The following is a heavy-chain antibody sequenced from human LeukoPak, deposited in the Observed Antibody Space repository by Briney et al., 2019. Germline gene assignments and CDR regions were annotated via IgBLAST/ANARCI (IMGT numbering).Heavy chain of an antibody. V-gene: IGHV4-38-2*02. J-gene: IGHJ4*02. Sequence: SETLSLTCTVSGYSIISGYYWGWIRQPPGKGLEWIGSIYHSGSTYYNPSLKSRVTISVDTSKNQFSLKVTFVTAADTAVYYCARDPGDIDYWGQGTLVTVSS. CDR2: IYHSGST. D-gene: IGHD3-16*01. CDR3: ARDPGDIDY. CDR1: GYSIISGYY.